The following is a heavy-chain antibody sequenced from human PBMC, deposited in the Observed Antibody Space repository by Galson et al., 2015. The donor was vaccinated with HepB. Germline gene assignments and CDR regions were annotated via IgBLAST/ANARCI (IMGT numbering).Heavy chain of an antibody. V-gene: IGHV3-30-3*01. J-gene: IGHJ4*02. D-gene: IGHD3-22*01. CDR1: RFTFRSYA. CDR3: ARGDSSGYISSPPDY. CDR2: ISYDGTNK. Sequence: SLRLSCAASRFTFRSYAMHWVRQAPGKGLEWVAVISYDGTNKYYADSVKGRFTISRDNSKNTLYLQMNSLRAEDTAVYYCARGDSSGYISSPPDYWGQGTLVTVSS.